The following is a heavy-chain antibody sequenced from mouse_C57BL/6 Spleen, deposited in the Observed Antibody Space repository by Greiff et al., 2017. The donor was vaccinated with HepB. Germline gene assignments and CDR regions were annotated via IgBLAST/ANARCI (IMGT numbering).Heavy chain of an antibody. V-gene: IGHV5-4*01. Sequence: EVKLMESGGGLVKPGGSLKLSCAASGFTFSSYAMPWVRQTPEKRLEWVATISDGGSYTYYPDNVKGRFTISRDNAKNNRYLQMSHLKSEDTAMYYCARDHAMDYWGQGTSVTVSS. CDR2: ISDGGSYT. CDR1: GFTFSSYA. J-gene: IGHJ4*01. CDR3: ARDHAMDY.